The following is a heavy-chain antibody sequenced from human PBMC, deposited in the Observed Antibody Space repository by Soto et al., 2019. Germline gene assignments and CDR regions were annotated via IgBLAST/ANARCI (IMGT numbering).Heavy chain of an antibody. J-gene: IGHJ3*02. Sequence: SETLSLTCTVYGFSISSSYWSCIRQPAGAGLEWIGRIYTSGSTNYNPSLKSRVTMSVDTSKNQFSLKLSSVTAADTAVYYCARGFMITFGGVTYRPFDIWGQVTMVTVS. CDR3: ARGFMITFGGVTYRPFDI. D-gene: IGHD3-16*01. CDR2: IYTSGST. V-gene: IGHV4-4*07. CDR1: GFSISSSY.